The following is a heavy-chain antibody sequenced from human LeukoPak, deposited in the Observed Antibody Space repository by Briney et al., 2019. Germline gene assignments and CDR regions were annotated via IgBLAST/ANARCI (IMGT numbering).Heavy chain of an antibody. D-gene: IGHD6-19*01. CDR1: GFTSSSYA. CDR3: AKETNQAVAGALDY. CDR2: ISGSGGST. V-gene: IGHV3-23*01. J-gene: IGHJ4*02. Sequence: GGSLRLSCAVSGFTSSSYAMSWVRQAPGKGLEWVSAISGSGGSTYYADSVKGRFTISRDNSKNTLYLQMNSLRAEDTAVYYCAKETNQAVAGALDYWGQGTLVTVSS.